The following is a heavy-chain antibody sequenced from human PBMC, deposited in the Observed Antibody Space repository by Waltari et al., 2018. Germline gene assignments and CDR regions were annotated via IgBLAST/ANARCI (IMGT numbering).Heavy chain of an antibody. CDR1: GGTFSSYA. D-gene: IGHD6-19*01. Sequence: QVQLVQSGAEVKKPGSSVKVSCKASGGTFSSYAISWVRQAPGQGLEWMGGIIPILGTANYAPKFQGRVTITADESTSTAYMELSSLRSEDTAVYYCASPASIAVAGTRYFQHWGQGTLVTVSS. J-gene: IGHJ1*01. CDR3: ASPASIAVAGTRYFQH. CDR2: IIPILGTA. V-gene: IGHV1-69*01.